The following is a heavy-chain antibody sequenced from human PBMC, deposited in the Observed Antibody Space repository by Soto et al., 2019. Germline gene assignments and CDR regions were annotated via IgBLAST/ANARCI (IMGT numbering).Heavy chain of an antibody. V-gene: IGHV3-30-3*01. J-gene: IGHJ6*04. D-gene: IGHD4-17*01. CDR2: ISYDGSNK. CDR1: GFTFISYA. Sequence: GGSLRLSCAASGFTFISYAMHWVLQAPGKGLEWVAVISYDGSNKHYADSVKGRFTISRDNSKNTLYLQMNSLRAEATPVYYCARADGDVGTRYNYYGWSVWDRGPTVAASS. CDR3: ARADGDVGTRYNYYGWSV.